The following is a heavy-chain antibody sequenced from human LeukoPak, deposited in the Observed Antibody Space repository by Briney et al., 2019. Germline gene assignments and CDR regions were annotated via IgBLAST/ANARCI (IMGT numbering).Heavy chain of an antibody. J-gene: IGHJ3*02. V-gene: IGHV3-21*01. Sequence: QSGGSLRLSCAASGFTFDDYAMHWVRQAPGKGLEWVSSISSSGSYIYYADSVKGRFTISRDNSKNSLYLQMNSLRAEDTAVYYCARDMEEQWPSDAFDIWGQGTMVTVSS. CDR2: ISSSGSYI. CDR1: GFTFDDYA. D-gene: IGHD6-19*01. CDR3: ARDMEEQWPSDAFDI.